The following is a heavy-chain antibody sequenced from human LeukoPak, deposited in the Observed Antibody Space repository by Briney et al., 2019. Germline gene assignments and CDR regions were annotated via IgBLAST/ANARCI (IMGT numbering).Heavy chain of an antibody. D-gene: IGHD3-10*01. V-gene: IGHV3-23*01. Sequence: GGSLRLSCAASGFTFSSHAMSWVRQAPGKGLKWVSTVSGSGASTYYADSVKGRFSISRDNSDNTLYLHMNSLRAEDTAVYYCATAVLLRNYYGLGTYYNVAFDIWGQGTMVTVSS. CDR1: GFTFSSHA. CDR3: ATAVLLRNYYGLGTYYNVAFDI. CDR2: VSGSGAST. J-gene: IGHJ3*02.